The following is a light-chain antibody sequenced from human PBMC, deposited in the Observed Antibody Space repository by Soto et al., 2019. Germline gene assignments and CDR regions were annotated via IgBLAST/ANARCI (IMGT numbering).Light chain of an antibody. CDR2: AAS. CDR1: QSIINY. Sequence: DIQMTQAPSSPSAAVGDRVTITCRASQSIINYLNWYQQKPGKAPRLLIYAASTLESGVPSRFSGSGSGTDFTLTISTLQPEDVATYYCQQSHRTSYTFGQGTKVEIK. CDR3: QQSHRTSYT. V-gene: IGKV1-39*01. J-gene: IGKJ2*01.